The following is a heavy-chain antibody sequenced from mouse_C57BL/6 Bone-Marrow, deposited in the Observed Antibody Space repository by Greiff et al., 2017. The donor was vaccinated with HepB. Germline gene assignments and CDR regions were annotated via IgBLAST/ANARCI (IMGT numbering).Heavy chain of an antibody. Sequence: EVQVVESGGDLVKPGGSLKLSCAASGFTFSSYGMSWVRQTPDKRLEWVATISSGGSYTYYPDSVKGRFTISRDNAKNTLYLQISSLKSEDTAMYYCARQFFAYWGQGTLVTVSA. CDR2: ISSGGSYT. CDR3: ARQFFAY. V-gene: IGHV5-6*01. CDR1: GFTFSSYG. J-gene: IGHJ3*01.